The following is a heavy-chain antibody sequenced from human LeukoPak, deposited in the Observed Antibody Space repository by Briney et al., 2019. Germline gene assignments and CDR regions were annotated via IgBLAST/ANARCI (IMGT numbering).Heavy chain of an antibody. D-gene: IGHD5-18*01. Sequence: ASVNVSCTASGYTFTSYAMHWVRQAPGQRLEWMGWINAGNGNTKYSQKFKGRVTITRDTSASTAYMELSSLRSEDTAVYYCARARVGQMDTAMVDWGQGTLVTVSS. CDR3: ARARVGQMDTAMVD. CDR2: INAGNGNT. J-gene: IGHJ4*02. CDR1: GYTFTSYA. V-gene: IGHV1-3*01.